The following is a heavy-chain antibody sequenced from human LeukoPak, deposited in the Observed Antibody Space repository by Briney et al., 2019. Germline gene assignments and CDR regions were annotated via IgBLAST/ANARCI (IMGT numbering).Heavy chain of an antibody. J-gene: IGHJ4*02. CDR3: ARDSSGCVSY. CDR1: GFSFSSYG. V-gene: IGHV3-33*01. Sequence: PGRSLRLSCAASGFSFSSYGMHWVRQAPGKGLEWVAVIWNDGSNKHYADSVKGRFTISRDNSKNTLYLQMNSLRAEDTAVYYCARDSSGCVSYWGQGALVTVSS. CDR2: IWNDGSNK. D-gene: IGHD3-22*01.